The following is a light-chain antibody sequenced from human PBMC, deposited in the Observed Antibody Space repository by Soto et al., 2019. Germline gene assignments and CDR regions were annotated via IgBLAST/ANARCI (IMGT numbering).Light chain of an antibody. CDR2: DVS. J-gene: IGLJ1*01. Sequence: QSVLAQPASVSGSPGQSITISCTGTGSDVGGYNYVSWYQQHPGKAPKLMIYDVSNRPSGVSNRFSGSKSGNTASLTISGLQAEDEADCYCSSYTSSSTLVFGNGTKVTVL. V-gene: IGLV2-14*01. CDR1: GSDVGGYNY. CDR3: SSYTSSSTLV.